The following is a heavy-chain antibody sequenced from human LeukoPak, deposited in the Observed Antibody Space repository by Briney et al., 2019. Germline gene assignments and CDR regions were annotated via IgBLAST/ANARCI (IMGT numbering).Heavy chain of an antibody. V-gene: IGHV4-38-2*02. Sequence: SETLSLTCTVSGYSISSGYYWGWIRQPPGKGLEWIGSIYHSGSTYYSPSLKSRVTISVDTSKNQFSLKLSSVTAADTAVYYCARDSYTGSSRRGPIDYWGQGTLVTVSS. CDR1: GYSISSGYY. CDR3: ARDSYTGSSRRGPIDY. J-gene: IGHJ4*02. CDR2: IYHSGST. D-gene: IGHD6-13*01.